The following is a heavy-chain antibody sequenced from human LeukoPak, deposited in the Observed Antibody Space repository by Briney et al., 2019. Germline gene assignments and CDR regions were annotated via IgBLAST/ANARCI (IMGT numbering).Heavy chain of an antibody. CDR1: GIILSSYW. J-gene: IGHJ4*02. V-gene: IGHV3-7*03. Sequence: GGSLRLSCAASGIILSSYWMSWVRQAPGKGLEWVANIKQDGSEKWYADSVKGRFTISRDNAKNSLYLQMNSLRAEDTAVYYCARASSGSYSFHWGQGTLVTVSS. D-gene: IGHD1-26*01. CDR2: IKQDGSEK. CDR3: ARASSGSYSFH.